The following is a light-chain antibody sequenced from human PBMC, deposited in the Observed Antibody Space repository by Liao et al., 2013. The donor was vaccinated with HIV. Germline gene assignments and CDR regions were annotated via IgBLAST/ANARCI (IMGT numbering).Light chain of an antibody. Sequence: SYDLTQPPSVSVSPGQTASITCSGDKLGDKYTCWYQQKPGQSPVLVIYQDTKRPSTIPERFSGSNSGNTATLTITGTQALDEADYYCQTWDSSTVVFGGGTKLTVL. V-gene: IGLV3-1*01. J-gene: IGLJ3*02. CDR1: KLGDKY. CDR3: QTWDSSTVV. CDR2: QDT.